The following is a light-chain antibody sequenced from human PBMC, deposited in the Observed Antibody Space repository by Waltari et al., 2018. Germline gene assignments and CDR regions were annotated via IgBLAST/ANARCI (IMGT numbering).Light chain of an antibody. CDR2: GAP. Sequence: EIVLTQSPATLSVSPGERATVSCRASQSVSTNSGWYQQKPGQAARLLLFGAPTRAPGSPARFSGSGSGTEFTLTISSLQSEDFAVYYCQQYNDWPSFGQGTKLEIK. CDR1: QSVSTN. J-gene: IGKJ2*01. CDR3: QQYNDWPS. V-gene: IGKV3-15*01.